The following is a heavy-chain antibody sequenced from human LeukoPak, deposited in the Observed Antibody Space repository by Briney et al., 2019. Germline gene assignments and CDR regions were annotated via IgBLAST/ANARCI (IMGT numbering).Heavy chain of an antibody. CDR1: GFTFSSYS. CDR3: AKMGELTIPDY. D-gene: IGHD1-26*01. Sequence: PGGSLRLSCAASGFTFSSYSMNWVRQAPGKGLEWVSYISSSSDTIHYADSVRGRFTISRGTAKNSLYLQMNSLRAEDTAVYYCAKMGELTIPDYWGQGTLVTVSS. V-gene: IGHV3-48*04. J-gene: IGHJ4*02. CDR2: ISSSSDTI.